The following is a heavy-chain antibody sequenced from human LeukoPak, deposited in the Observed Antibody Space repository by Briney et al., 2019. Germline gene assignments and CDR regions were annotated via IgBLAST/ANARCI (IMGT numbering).Heavy chain of an antibody. D-gene: IGHD3-22*01. J-gene: IGHJ6*03. CDR1: GFTFPTYA. V-gene: IGHV3-23*01. CDR3: ARDLFLKYGGYSPTYYYYYMDV. CDR2: IRVSDGAA. Sequence: GGSLRLSCAASGFTFPTYAMKWVRQAPGKGLEWVSSIRVSDGAAFYADSVKGRFTISRDNSKNTLYLQMNSLRAEDTAVYYCARDLFLKYGGYSPTYYYYYMDVWGKGTTVTVSS.